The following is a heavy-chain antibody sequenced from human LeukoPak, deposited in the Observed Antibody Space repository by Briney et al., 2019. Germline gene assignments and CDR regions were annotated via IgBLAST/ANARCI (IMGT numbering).Heavy chain of an antibody. CDR3: ARERGGDDYGDDSY. J-gene: IGHJ4*02. D-gene: IGHD4-17*01. CDR2: IIPILGIA. CDR1: GYTFTSYG. Sequence: SVKVSCKASGYTFTSYGISWVRQAPGQGLEWMGRIIPILGIANYAQKFQGRVTITADKSTSTAYMELSSLRSEDTAVYYCARERGGDDYGDDSYWGQGTLVTVSS. V-gene: IGHV1-69*04.